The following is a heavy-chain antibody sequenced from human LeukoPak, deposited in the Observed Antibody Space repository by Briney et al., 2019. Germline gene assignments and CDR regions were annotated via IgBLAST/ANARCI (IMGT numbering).Heavy chain of an antibody. J-gene: IGHJ6*02. Sequence: ASVKVSCKASGYTFTSYGISWVRQAPGQGLEWMGWISAYNGNTNYAQKLQGRVTMTTDTSTSTAYMELRSLRSDDTAVYYCARALPNYYDRRVYYGMDVWGQGTTVTVSS. CDR2: ISAYNGNT. D-gene: IGHD3-22*01. V-gene: IGHV1-18*01. CDR1: GYTFTSYG. CDR3: ARALPNYYDRRVYYGMDV.